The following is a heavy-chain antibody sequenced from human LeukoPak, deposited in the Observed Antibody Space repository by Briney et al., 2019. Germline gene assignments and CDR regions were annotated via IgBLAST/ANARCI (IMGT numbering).Heavy chain of an antibody. Sequence: GGSLRLSCEGSGFTFSINAMHWVRQAPGKGLEWLAVISYDGTKQYFADSVKGRFTISRDNSKNTLYLQMNSLRAEDTAVYYCAKNHNWGLIVFDYWGQGTLVTVSS. D-gene: IGHD7-27*01. CDR3: AKNHNWGLIVFDY. CDR2: ISYDGTKQ. CDR1: GFTFSINA. V-gene: IGHV3-30-3*02. J-gene: IGHJ4*02.